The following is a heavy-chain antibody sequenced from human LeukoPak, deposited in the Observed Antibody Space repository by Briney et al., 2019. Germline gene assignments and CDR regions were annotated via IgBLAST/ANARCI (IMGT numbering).Heavy chain of an antibody. D-gene: IGHD2-15*01. V-gene: IGHV4-30-4*01. J-gene: IGHJ4*02. Sequence: SETLSLTCTVSGGSISSGEYYWSWIRQPPGKGLEWIGYIYYSGNTYYNPSLKSRVTISVDASKNQFSLKLSSVTAADTAVYYCARVGYCSGGSCYSGHYWGQGTLVTVSS. CDR3: ARVGYCSGGSCYSGHY. CDR1: GGSISSGEYY. CDR2: IYYSGNT.